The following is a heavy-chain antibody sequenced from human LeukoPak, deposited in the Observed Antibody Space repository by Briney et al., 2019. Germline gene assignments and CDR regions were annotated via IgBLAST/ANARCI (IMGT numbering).Heavy chain of an antibody. V-gene: IGHV3-23*01. CDR2: ISGSGSST. J-gene: IGHJ3*01. D-gene: IGHD5-24*01. Sequence: GGSLRLSCAASGFTFSTYAMSWVRRAPGKGLEWVSVISGSGSSTYYADSVKGRFTISRDNSKNTLYLQMNSLRAEDTAVYYCAKEMATIRASDFWGQGTMVTVSS. CDR1: GFTFSTYA. CDR3: AKEMATIRASDF.